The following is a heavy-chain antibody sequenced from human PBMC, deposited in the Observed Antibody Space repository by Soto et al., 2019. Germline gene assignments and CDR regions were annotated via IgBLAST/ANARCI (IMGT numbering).Heavy chain of an antibody. J-gene: IGHJ4*02. V-gene: IGHV1-46*03. CDR3: ARDSGMVVIAPTQAIDY. Sequence: VKVSCKASGYTFTSYYMHWVRQAPGQGLEWMGIINPSGGSTSYAQKFQGRVTMTRDTSTSTVYMELSSLRSEDTAAYYCARDSGMVVIAPTQAIDYWGQGTLVTVSS. CDR1: GYTFTSYY. D-gene: IGHD2-21*01. CDR2: INPSGGST.